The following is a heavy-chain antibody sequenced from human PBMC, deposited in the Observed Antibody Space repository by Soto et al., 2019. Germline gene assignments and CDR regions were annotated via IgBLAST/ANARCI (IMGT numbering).Heavy chain of an antibody. D-gene: IGHD5-18*01. CDR2: VYSGGTT. CDR1: GFTVSSDS. Sequence: EVQLVESGGGLVQPGGSLRLSCAASGFTVSSDSMTWVRQAPGKGLEWLSTVYSGGTTYYADSVKGRFIISRDNSKNTLFLQMNNLRVEDTAMYYCARDPGYRNGMDVWGQGTTVTVSS. J-gene: IGHJ6*02. CDR3: ARDPGYRNGMDV. V-gene: IGHV3-66*01.